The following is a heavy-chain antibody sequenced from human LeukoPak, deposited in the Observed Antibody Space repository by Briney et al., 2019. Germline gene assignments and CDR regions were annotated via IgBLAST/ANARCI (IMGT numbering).Heavy chain of an antibody. Sequence: GGSLRLSCAASGFTFSSYGMHWVRQAPGKGLEWVAVISYDGSNKYYADSVKGRFTISRDNSKNTLYLQMNSLRAEDTAVYYCARDRFQYSAILDYWGQGTLVTVSS. V-gene: IGHV3-30*03. CDR3: ARDRFQYSAILDY. J-gene: IGHJ4*02. CDR2: ISYDGSNK. CDR1: GFTFSSYG. D-gene: IGHD6-6*01.